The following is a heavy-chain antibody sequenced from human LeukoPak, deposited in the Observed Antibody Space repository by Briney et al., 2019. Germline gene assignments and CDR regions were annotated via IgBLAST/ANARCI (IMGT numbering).Heavy chain of an antibody. CDR1: GGSISSYY. CDR3: ARVPGPLYCSSTSCYSFDY. CDR2: IYYSGST. D-gene: IGHD2-2*02. J-gene: IGHJ4*02. V-gene: IGHV4-59*01. Sequence: SETLSLTCTVSGGSISSYYWSWIRQPPGKGLEWIGYIYYSGSTNYNPSLKSRVTISVDTSKNQFSLKLSSVTAADTAVYHCARVPGPLYCSSTSCYSFDYWGQGTLVTVSS.